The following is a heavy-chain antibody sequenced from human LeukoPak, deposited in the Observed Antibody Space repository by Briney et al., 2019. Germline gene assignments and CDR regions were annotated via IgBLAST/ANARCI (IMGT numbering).Heavy chain of an antibody. J-gene: IGHJ4*02. CDR1: GGSFSGYY. CDR2: INHSGST. CDR3: ARAGWGYYDSSGYFRY. Sequence: TSETLSLTCAVYGGSFSGYYCSWIRQPPGKGLEWIGEINHSGSTNYNPSLKSRVTISVDTSKNQFPLKLSSVTAADTAVYYCARAGWGYYDSSGYFRYWGQGTLATVSS. D-gene: IGHD3-22*01. V-gene: IGHV4-34*01.